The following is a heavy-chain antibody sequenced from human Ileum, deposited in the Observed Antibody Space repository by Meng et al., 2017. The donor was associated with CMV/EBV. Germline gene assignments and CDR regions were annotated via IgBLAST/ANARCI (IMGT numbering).Heavy chain of an antibody. J-gene: IGHJ4*02. CDR1: GYGFTHYY. V-gene: IGHV1-2*02. Sequence: FCKASGYGFTHYYVRWFRQAPGQGLEWVGYINPDNGDTRYSQKFQDRLSLTRDTSVSTAYLELSRLTSDDTALYFCAIPRGVGATNYWGQGTLVTVSS. D-gene: IGHD1-26*01. CDR2: INPDNGDT. CDR3: AIPRGVGATNY.